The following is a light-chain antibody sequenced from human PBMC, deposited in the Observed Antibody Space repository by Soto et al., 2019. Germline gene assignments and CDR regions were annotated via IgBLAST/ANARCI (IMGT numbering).Light chain of an antibody. Sequence: VMIQTPLSLSVAPGQQASHTCNSTQSLLHVSGETLLFSYLQKTGQSPQLLIYEVSTRVSGVPDRFSGSGSGTDFTLEISRVETDDVGIYYCMQSTQLPPTFGQGTRLE. J-gene: IGKJ5*01. CDR3: MQSTQLPPT. CDR2: EVS. CDR1: QSLLHVSGETL. V-gene: IGKV2D-29*02.